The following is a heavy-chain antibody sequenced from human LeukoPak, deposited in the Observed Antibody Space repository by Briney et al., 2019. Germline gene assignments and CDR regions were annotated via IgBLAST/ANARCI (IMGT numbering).Heavy chain of an antibody. CDR1: GYTFINYG. D-gene: IGHD1-26*01. Sequence: GASVKVSCKASGYTFINYGLTWVRQAPGQGFEWMGWISAYTGSTNYAQKLQGRVTMPTDPSTSAAYMDLRSLRSDDTAVYYCVRTVGATGAFDIWGQGKMVIVSS. J-gene: IGHJ3*02. CDR2: ISAYTGST. V-gene: IGHV1-18*01. CDR3: VRTVGATGAFDI.